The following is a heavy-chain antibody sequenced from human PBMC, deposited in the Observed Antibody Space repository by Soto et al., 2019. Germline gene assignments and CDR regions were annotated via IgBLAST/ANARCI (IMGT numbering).Heavy chain of an antibody. V-gene: IGHV2-5*02. J-gene: IGHJ4*02. CDR2: VYWDESK. D-gene: IGHD3-22*01. CDR3: AHRPHYFNDNVDYYPYYFDS. CDR1: GFSLSTSGEG. Sequence: QITLKESGPTLVKPTQTLTLTCTFSGFSLSTSGEGVGWVRQPPGKALEWLGLVYWDESKRFSPSLKNRLTITKGTSKNQVVLTMTNMNPADTATYFCAHRPHYFNDNVDYYPYYFDSWGRGTLVTVSS.